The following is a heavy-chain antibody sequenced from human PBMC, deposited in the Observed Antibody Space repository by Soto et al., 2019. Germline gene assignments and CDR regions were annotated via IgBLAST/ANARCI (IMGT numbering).Heavy chain of an antibody. CDR3: AVRGIAARPVFDY. D-gene: IGHD6-6*01. J-gene: IGHJ4*02. CDR1: GYTFTSYG. V-gene: IGHV1-69*13. Sequence: SVKVSCKASGYTFTSYGISWVRQAPGQGLEWMGWIIPIFGTANYAQKFQGRVTITADESTSTAYMELSSLRSEDTAVYYCAVRGIAARPVFDYWGQGTLVTVSS. CDR2: IIPIFGTA.